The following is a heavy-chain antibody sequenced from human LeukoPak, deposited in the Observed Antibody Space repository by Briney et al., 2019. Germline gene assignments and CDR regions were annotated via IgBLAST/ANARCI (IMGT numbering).Heavy chain of an antibody. J-gene: IGHJ4*02. Sequence: AGGSLRLSCAASGFTFSSYTMSWVRQAPGKGLEWVSAIGGSGTDTYYADSVKGRFTISRDNSKNTLYLQMNSLRAEDTAVYYCASLIPYYYDSSTYSPGDYWGQGTLVTVSS. CDR3: ASLIPYYYDSSTYSPGDY. D-gene: IGHD3-22*01. CDR2: IGGSGTDT. V-gene: IGHV3-23*01. CDR1: GFTFSSYT.